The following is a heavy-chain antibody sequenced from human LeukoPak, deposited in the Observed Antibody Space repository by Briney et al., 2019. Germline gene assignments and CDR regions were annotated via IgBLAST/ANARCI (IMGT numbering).Heavy chain of an antibody. CDR2: ISSSSSTI. D-gene: IGHD6-19*01. CDR1: GFILSDHY. CDR3: AGDLAVAVGWFDP. V-gene: IGHV3-11*04. Sequence: GGSLRLSCAASGFILSDHYMDWVRQAPGKGLEWVSYISSSSSTIYYADSVKGRFTISRDNAKNSLYLQMNSLRAEDTAVYYCAGDLAVAVGWFDPWGQGTLVTVSS. J-gene: IGHJ5*02.